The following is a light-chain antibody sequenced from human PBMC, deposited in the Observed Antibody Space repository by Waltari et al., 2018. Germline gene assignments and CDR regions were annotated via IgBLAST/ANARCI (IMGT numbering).Light chain of an antibody. CDR2: HAS. CDR1: QSVGTS. Sequence: EIVLTQSPGTLSLSPGDRATLSCRASQSVGTSLAWYQQKPGQAPRLLIYHASVWATGIPDRFSGGGSGTDFSLTISRLGPEDFAVYYCQMYVRLPATFGQGTKVEVK. V-gene: IGKV3-20*01. CDR3: QMYVRLPAT. J-gene: IGKJ1*01.